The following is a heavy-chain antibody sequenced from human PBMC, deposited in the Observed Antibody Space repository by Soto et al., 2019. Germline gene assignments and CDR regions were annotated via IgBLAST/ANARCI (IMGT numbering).Heavy chain of an antibody. CDR1: GGSFSGYY. J-gene: IGHJ5*02. CDR2: INHSGST. Sequence: ASQTLSLTCAVYGGSFSGYYWSWIRQPPGKGLEWIGEINHSGSTNYNPSLKSRVTISVDTSKNQFSLKLSSVTAADTAVYYCAILSGWYATRWFDPWGQGNLVTVS. CDR3: AILSGWYATRWFDP. D-gene: IGHD6-19*01. V-gene: IGHV4-34*01.